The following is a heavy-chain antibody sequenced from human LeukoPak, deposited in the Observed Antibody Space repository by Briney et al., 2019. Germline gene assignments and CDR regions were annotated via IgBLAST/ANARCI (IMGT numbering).Heavy chain of an antibody. J-gene: IGHJ4*02. Sequence: PSETLSLTCTVSGGSISSSSYYWGWIRQPPGKGLEWIGSIYYSGSTYYNPSLKSRVTISVDTSKNQFSLKLSSVTAADTAVYFCARTPISYYDNSGYYNWGQGTLVTVSS. CDR3: ARTPISYYDNSGYYN. V-gene: IGHV4-39*07. CDR1: GGSISSSSYY. D-gene: IGHD3-22*01. CDR2: IYYSGST.